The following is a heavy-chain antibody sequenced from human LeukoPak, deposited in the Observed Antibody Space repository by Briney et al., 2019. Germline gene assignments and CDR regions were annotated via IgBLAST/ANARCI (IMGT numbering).Heavy chain of an antibody. J-gene: IGHJ6*02. D-gene: IGHD6-19*01. CDR3: ARLPQYSSGWYGWGYYYYGMDV. CDR1: GGSISSSSYY. V-gene: IGHV4-39*07. CDR2: IYYSGST. Sequence: SETLSLTCTVSGGSISSSSYYWGWIRQPPGKGLEWIGSIYYSGSTYYNPSLKSRVTISVDTSKNQFSLKLSSVTAADTAVYYCARLPQYSSGWYGWGYYYYGMDVWGQGTTVTVSS.